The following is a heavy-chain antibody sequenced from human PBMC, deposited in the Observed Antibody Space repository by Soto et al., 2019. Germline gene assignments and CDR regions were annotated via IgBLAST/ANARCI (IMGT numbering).Heavy chain of an antibody. Sequence: QVQLVESGGGVVQPGRSLRLSCAASGFTFSSYGMHWVRQAPGKGREWVAVIWYDGSNKYYADSVKGRFTISRDNSKNTLYLQMNSLRAEDTAVYYCARADSEPWYFDLWGRGTLVTVSS. D-gene: IGHD1-26*01. CDR3: ARADSEPWYFDL. CDR1: GFTFSSYG. CDR2: IWYDGSNK. V-gene: IGHV3-33*01. J-gene: IGHJ2*01.